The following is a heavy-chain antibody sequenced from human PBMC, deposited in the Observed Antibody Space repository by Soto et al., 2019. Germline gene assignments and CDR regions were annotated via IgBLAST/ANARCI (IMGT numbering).Heavy chain of an antibody. V-gene: IGHV1-69*06. J-gene: IGHJ4*02. CDR2: IIPIFGTA. CDR3: ARDFYSSSPPGY. D-gene: IGHD6-6*01. Sequence: SVKVSCKASGGTFSSYAISWVRQAPGQGLEWMGGIIPIFGTANYAQKFQGRVTITADKSTSTAYMELSSLRSEDTAVYYCARDFYSSSPPGYWGQGTLVTVSS. CDR1: GGTFSSYA.